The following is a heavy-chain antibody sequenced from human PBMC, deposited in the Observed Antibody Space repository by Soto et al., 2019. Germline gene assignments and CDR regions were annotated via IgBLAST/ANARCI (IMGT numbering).Heavy chain of an antibody. V-gene: IGHV5-51*01. CDR1: GYTFSNFW. D-gene: IGHD6-13*01. CDR3: ARRPRSSSYFDY. Sequence: GESLKISCQCSGYTFSNFWIAWVRQLPGKGLEWMGIIYPGDYETRYSPSFHGKVTISADRSIGTAYLQWSSLEASDSAFYFCARRPRSSSYFDYWGKGALVTVAS. J-gene: IGHJ4*02. CDR2: IYPGDYET.